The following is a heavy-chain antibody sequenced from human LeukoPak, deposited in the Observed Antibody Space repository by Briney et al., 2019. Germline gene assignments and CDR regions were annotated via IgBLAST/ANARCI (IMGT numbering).Heavy chain of an antibody. CDR1: GVSISSYY. CDR2: IYYSGST. J-gene: IGHJ4*02. D-gene: IGHD1-1*01. V-gene: IGHV4-59*08. Sequence: PSETLSLTCTVSGVSISSYYWSWIRQPPGKGLEWIGYIYYSGSTNYNPSLKSRVTISVDTSKNQFSLKLSSVTAADTAVYYCAKTLGRSGQLFDYWGQGALVTVSS. CDR3: AKTLGRSGQLFDY.